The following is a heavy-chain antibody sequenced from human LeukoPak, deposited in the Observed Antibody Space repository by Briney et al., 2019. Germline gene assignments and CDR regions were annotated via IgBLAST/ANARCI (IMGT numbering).Heavy chain of an antibody. CDR1: GGSFSGYC. Sequence: ASETLSLTCAVYGGSFSGYCWSWIRQPPGKGLEWIGEINHSGDTNYKPSLKSRVTISVDTSKNQFSLKLSSVTAADTAVYYCARRIVGAPRRWFDPWGQGTLVTVSS. CDR2: INHSGDT. D-gene: IGHD1-26*01. CDR3: ARRIVGAPRRWFDP. J-gene: IGHJ5*02. V-gene: IGHV4-34*01.